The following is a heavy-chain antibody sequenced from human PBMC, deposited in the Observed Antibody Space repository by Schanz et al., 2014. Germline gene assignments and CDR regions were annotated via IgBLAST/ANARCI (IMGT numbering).Heavy chain of an antibody. Sequence: QEKKVGSGSELKKPGASVKVSCKASGYTFTSYAMNWVRQAPGQGLEWVGWINTNTGHPPSAQFFPVRFVFSLDTSVSTAYLQISSLKAEDTAAYYCTTETIAMAGTFSIWGQGTLVTVSS. V-gene: IGHV7-4-1*02. CDR3: TTETIAMAGTFSI. J-gene: IGHJ4*02. D-gene: IGHD6-19*01. CDR1: GYTFTSYA. CDR2: INTNTGHP.